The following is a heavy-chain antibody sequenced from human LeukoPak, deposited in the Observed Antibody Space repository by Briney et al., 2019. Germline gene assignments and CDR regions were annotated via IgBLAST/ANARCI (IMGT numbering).Heavy chain of an antibody. CDR1: GYTFTGYY. Sequence: VASVKVSCKASGYTFTGYYMHWVRQAPGQGLEWMGWINPNSGGTNYTQKFQGRVTMTRDTSISTAYMELSRLRSDDTAVYYCARESARGPRGFDYWGQGTLVTVSS. CDR2: INPNSGGT. J-gene: IGHJ4*02. CDR3: ARESARGPRGFDY. V-gene: IGHV1-2*02.